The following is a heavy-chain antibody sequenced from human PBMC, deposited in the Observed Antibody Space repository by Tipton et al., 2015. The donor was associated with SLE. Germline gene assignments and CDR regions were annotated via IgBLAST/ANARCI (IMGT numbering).Heavy chain of an antibody. Sequence: SLRLSCTASGFTFSYYNMNWVRQAPGEGLEWVSSISSTGIYIYNADSLKGRFTISRDNAKNSLYLQMDGLRVGDTAVYYCARDGSGWSITWGQGTLVTVSS. CDR3: ARDGSGWSIT. CDR1: GFTFSYYN. J-gene: IGHJ5*02. CDR2: ISSTGIYI. V-gene: IGHV3-21*01. D-gene: IGHD6-19*01.